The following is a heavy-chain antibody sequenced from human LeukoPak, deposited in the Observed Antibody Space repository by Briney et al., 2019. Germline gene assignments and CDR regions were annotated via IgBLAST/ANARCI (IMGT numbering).Heavy chain of an antibody. V-gene: IGHV4-39*01. CDR2: IYYSGST. Sequence: SETLSLTCTVSGGSISSYYWGWIRQPPGRGLEWIGSIYYSGSTYYNPSLKSRVTISEDTSKNQFSLKLNSVTAADTAVYYCARHRIAARGSFDYWGQGTLVTVSS. CDR1: GGSISSYY. CDR3: ARHRIAARGSFDY. D-gene: IGHD6-6*01. J-gene: IGHJ4*02.